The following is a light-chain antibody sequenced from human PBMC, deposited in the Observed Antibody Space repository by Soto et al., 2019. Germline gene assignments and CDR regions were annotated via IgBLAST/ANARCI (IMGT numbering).Light chain of an antibody. CDR3: RQYDDWPCT. CDR1: QSVSTM. V-gene: IGKV3D-15*01. J-gene: IGKJ1*01. Sequence: EIVLTQSPGTLSLSPGESATLSCRASQSVSTMFVAWYQQKPGLAARLLTYGACTRATGIPDRFRGSGSGTEFILTISSLPSEDFAFDYCRQYDDWPCTFGQGTKVDIK. CDR2: GAC.